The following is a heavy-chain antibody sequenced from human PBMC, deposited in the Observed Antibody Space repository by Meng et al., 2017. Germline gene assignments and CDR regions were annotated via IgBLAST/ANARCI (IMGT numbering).Heavy chain of an antibody. J-gene: IGHJ4*02. CDR1: GFTFSNYA. D-gene: IGHD5-24*01. CDR3: ARSEMATTCFDY. V-gene: IGHV3-30*04. CDR2: ISYDGSNK. Sequence: QVPLVESGCAVVHPGSALRSSVGAFGFTFSNYAMHWVRQAPGKGLEWVAVISYDGSNKSYADSVKGRFTISRDNSKTTLYLQMNSLRAEDTAVYYCARSEMATTCFDYWGQGTLVTVSS.